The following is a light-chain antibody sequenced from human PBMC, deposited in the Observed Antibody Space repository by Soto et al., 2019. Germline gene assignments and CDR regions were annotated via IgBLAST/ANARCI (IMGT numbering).Light chain of an antibody. CDR1: RSRLHNNGYNY. Sequence: DIVLPPSPLSLPVTPGAPASISCPSRRSRLHNNGYNYLDWYLRKPGQPPQLLIYLGSNQSSGVPDRFSGSGSGTYFTLNINRVEADDVGVYYRLQALQTLTFGQGTRLEIK. CDR3: LQALQTLT. J-gene: IGKJ5*01. V-gene: IGKV2-28*01. CDR2: LGS.